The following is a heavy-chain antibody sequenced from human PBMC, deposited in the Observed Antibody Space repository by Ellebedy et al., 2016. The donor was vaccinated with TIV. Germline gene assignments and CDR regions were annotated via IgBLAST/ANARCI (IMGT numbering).Heavy chain of an antibody. CDR3: TQGAWLDS. Sequence: GESLKISXGASGITFSQFGMHWVRQAPGKGLQWVATMSHDGSKEYYTDSVKGRFTISKDNSKNTLYLQMNNLRAEDTAIYSCTQGAWLDSWGQGTLVTVSS. V-gene: IGHV3-30*18. CDR2: MSHDGSKE. J-gene: IGHJ4*02. CDR1: GITFSQFG.